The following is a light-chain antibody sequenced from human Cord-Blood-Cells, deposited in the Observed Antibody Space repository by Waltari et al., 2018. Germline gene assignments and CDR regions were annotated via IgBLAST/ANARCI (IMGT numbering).Light chain of an antibody. V-gene: IGKV3-11*01. J-gene: IGKJ2*01. CDR1: QSASSY. Sequence: IVFTQSPGTLPLSPGERSTLSCRASQSASSYLAWYQQKPGQAPRLLIYDASNRATGIPARFSGSGSGTDFTLTISSLEPEDFAVYYCQQRSNWPPYTFGQGTKLEIK. CDR2: DAS. CDR3: QQRSNWPPYT.